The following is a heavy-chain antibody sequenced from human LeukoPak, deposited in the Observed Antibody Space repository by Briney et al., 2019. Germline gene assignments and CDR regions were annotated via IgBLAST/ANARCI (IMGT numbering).Heavy chain of an antibody. V-gene: IGHV1-24*01. CDR3: AAGGVYDLLKY. J-gene: IGHJ4*02. D-gene: IGHD5/OR15-5a*01. Sequence: ASVKVSCKFHGSTLTEVSVHCVRLGPGKRLEWMGGFDPGDAETIYAQKFQGRVTMTEDTSTDTAYMELSSLRSEDTAVYYCAAGGVYDLLKYWGQGALVTVSS. CDR1: GSTLTEVS. CDR2: FDPGDAET.